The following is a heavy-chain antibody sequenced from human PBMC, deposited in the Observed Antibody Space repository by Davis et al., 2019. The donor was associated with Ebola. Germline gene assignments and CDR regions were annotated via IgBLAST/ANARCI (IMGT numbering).Heavy chain of an antibody. Sequence: MPSETLSLTCAVSGGSSSRYYLRWIRQPPGKGLEWIGEINHSGSTNYNPSLKSRVTISVDTSKNQFSLKLSSVTAADTAVYYCARGGGFLEWLLYRYKFAFDIWGQGTMVTVSS. CDR1: GGSSSRYY. D-gene: IGHD3-3*01. V-gene: IGHV4-34*01. CDR3: ARGGGFLEWLLYRYKFAFDI. CDR2: INHSGST. J-gene: IGHJ3*02.